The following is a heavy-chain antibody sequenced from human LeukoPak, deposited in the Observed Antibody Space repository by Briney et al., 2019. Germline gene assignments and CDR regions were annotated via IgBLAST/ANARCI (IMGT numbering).Heavy chain of an antibody. D-gene: IGHD1-26*01. CDR2: INPNSGGT. CDR1: GYTFTGYY. CDR3: ARDPYSGSYNTNWFDP. J-gene: IGHJ5*02. Sequence: ASVKVSCKASGYTFTGYYMHWVRQAPGQGLEWMGWINPNSGGTNYAQKFQGRVTMTRDTSISTAYTELSRLRSDDTAVYYCARDPYSGSYNTNWFDPWGQGTLVTVSS. V-gene: IGHV1-2*02.